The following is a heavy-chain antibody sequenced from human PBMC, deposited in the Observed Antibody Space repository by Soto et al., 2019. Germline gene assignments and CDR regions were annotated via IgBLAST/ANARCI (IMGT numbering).Heavy chain of an antibody. Sequence: GGSLRLSCAASGFTFSSYSMNWVRQAPGKGLEWVSSISSSSSYIYYADSVKGRFTISRDNAKNSLYLQMNSLRAEDTAVYYCASEIVVVPAAIINYFDYWGQGTLVTVSS. CDR1: GFTFSSYS. CDR2: ISSSSSYI. D-gene: IGHD2-2*01. J-gene: IGHJ4*02. V-gene: IGHV3-21*01. CDR3: ASEIVVVPAAIINYFDY.